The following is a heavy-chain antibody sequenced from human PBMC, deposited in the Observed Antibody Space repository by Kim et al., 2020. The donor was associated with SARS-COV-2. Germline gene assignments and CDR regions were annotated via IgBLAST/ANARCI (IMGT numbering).Heavy chain of an antibody. Sequence: SETLSLTCTVSGGSISSYYWSWIRQPPGKGLEWIGYIYYSGSTNYNPSLKSRVTISVDTSKNQFSLKLSSVTAADTAVYYCASSASYYYGSGCYYKGSVVGIPFDYWGQGTLVTVSS. CDR1: GGSISSYY. CDR3: ASSASYYYGSGCYYKGSVVGIPFDY. J-gene: IGHJ4*02. D-gene: IGHD3-10*01. V-gene: IGHV4-59*13. CDR2: IYYSGST.